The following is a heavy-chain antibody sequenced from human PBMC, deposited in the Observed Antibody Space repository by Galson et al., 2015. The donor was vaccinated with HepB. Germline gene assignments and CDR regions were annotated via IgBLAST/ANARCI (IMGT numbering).Heavy chain of an antibody. CDR3: ARGRNDYGDDYYYGMDV. J-gene: IGHJ6*02. CDR1: GFTFSSYW. V-gene: IGHV3-74*01. D-gene: IGHD4-17*01. Sequence: SLRLSCAASGFTFSSYWMHWVRQAPGKGLVWVSRINSDGSSTSYADSVKGRFTISRDNAKNTLYLQMNSLRAEDTAVYYCARGRNDYGDDYYYGMDVWGQGTTVTVSS. CDR2: INSDGSST.